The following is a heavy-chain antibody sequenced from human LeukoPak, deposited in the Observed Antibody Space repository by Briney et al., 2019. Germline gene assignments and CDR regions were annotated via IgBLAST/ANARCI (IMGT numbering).Heavy chain of an antibody. CDR2: IRYDGSNK. CDR3: AKSSDRAAAGTDY. J-gene: IGHJ4*02. D-gene: IGHD6-13*01. V-gene: IGHV3-30*02. CDR1: GFTFSSYG. Sequence: PGGSLRLSCAASGFTFSSYGMHWVRQAPGKGLEWVAFIRYDGSNKYYADSVKGRFTISRDNSKNTLYLQLNSLRADDTAVYYCAKSSDRAAAGTDYWGQGTLVTVSS.